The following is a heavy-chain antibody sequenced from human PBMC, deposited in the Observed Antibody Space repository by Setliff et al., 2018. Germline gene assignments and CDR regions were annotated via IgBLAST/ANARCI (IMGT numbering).Heavy chain of an antibody. CDR3: ARDHLTGGFDY. V-gene: IGHV3-48*01. J-gene: IGHJ4*02. CDR2: ISTSSGTI. D-gene: IGHD2-15*01. Sequence: GGSLRLSCVASGFTFRTYSVNWVRQAPGKGLEWISYISTSSGTIYYADSVKGRFTISRDNAKNSVYLQMNSLRAEDTAVYYCARDHLTGGFDYWGLGTLVTVSS. CDR1: GFTFRTYS.